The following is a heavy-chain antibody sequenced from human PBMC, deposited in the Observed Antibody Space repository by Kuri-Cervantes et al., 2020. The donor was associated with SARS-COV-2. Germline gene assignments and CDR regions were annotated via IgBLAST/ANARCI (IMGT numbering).Heavy chain of an antibody. CDR1: GFTFDDYA. V-gene: IGHV3-9*01. Sequence: GGSLRLSCAASGFTFDDYAMHWVRQAPGKGLEWVSGISWNSGSIGYAYSVKGRFTISRDNAKNSLYLQMNSLRAEDTALYYCAKDTRLMGYGMDVWGQGTTVTVSS. D-gene: IGHD1-26*01. CDR2: ISWNSGSI. CDR3: AKDTRLMGYGMDV. J-gene: IGHJ6*02.